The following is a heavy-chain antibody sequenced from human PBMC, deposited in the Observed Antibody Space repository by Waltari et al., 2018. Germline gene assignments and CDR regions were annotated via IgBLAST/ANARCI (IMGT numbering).Heavy chain of an antibody. CDR1: AGTFSCSA. Sequence: QVQLVQSGAEVKKPGSSVTVPCKAAAGTFSCSALSWVRQAPGQGLEWMGGIIPIFGTANYAQKCQGRVTITADESTSTAYMELSSLGSEDTAVYYCAREHILTGYPAFDIWGQGTMVTVSS. D-gene: IGHD3-9*01. CDR3: AREHILTGYPAFDI. J-gene: IGHJ3*02. V-gene: IGHV1-69*01. CDR2: IIPIFGTA.